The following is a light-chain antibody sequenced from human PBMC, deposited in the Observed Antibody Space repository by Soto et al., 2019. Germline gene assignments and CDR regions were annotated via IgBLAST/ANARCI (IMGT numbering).Light chain of an antibody. Sequence: DIPMTQSPSSLSASVGDRVTITCRASQSISSYLNWYQQKPGKAPKLLIYAASSLQSGVPSRFSGSGSGTDFTLTISILKPEDFATYCCQHSYSTLFTFGGGTKVEIK. CDR1: QSISSY. V-gene: IGKV1-39*01. CDR2: AAS. CDR3: QHSYSTLFT. J-gene: IGKJ4*01.